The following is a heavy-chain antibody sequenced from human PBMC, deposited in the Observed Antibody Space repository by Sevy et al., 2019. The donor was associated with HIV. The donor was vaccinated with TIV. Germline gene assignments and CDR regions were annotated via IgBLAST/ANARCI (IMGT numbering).Heavy chain of an antibody. Sequence: GGSLRLSCGASGFTFSSYAMSWVRQAPGKGLEWVSTVSDSGGGTYYADSVKGRFTISRDNSKNTLFLQMSRLRAEDEARYYCGRNDYYDTIGGTGNFDYWGQGTLVTVSS. D-gene: IGHD3-22*01. CDR2: VSDSGGGT. J-gene: IGHJ4*02. CDR1: GFTFSSYA. V-gene: IGHV3-23*01. CDR3: GRNDYYDTIGGTGNFDY.